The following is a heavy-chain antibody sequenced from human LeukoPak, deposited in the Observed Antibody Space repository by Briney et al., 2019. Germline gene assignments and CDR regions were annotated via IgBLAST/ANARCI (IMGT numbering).Heavy chain of an antibody. Sequence: PGGSLRLSCAASGFTFDDYAMHWVRHAPGKGLEWVSGISWNSGSIGYADSVKGRFTISRDNAKNSLYLQMNSLRAEDTALYYCATYDILTGYPWDFDIWGQGTMVTVSS. D-gene: IGHD3-9*01. CDR2: ISWNSGSI. V-gene: IGHV3-9*01. CDR3: ATYDILTGYPWDFDI. CDR1: GFTFDDYA. J-gene: IGHJ3*02.